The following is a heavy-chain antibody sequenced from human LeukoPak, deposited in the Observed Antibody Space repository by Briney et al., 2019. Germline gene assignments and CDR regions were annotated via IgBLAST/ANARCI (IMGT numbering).Heavy chain of an antibody. CDR3: AKGRQWLVTGTFDY. CDR1: GFTFSSYA. D-gene: IGHD6-19*01. CDR2: ISGSGGST. J-gene: IGHJ4*02. V-gene: IGHV3-23*01. Sequence: GGSLRLSCAASGFTFSSYAMSWVRQAPGKGLEWVSAISGSGGSTYYAGSVKGRFTISRDNSKNTLYLQMNSLRAEDTAVYYCAKGRQWLVTGTFDYWGQGTLVTVSS.